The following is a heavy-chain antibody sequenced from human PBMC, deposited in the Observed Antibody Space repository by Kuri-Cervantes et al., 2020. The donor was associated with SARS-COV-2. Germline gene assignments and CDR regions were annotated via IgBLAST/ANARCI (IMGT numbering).Heavy chain of an antibody. CDR1: GFPFNTYT. J-gene: IGHJ3*02. D-gene: IGHD3-9*01. V-gene: IGHV3-21*01. CDR3: ARDPGYDILTGYYPAADDAFYI. CDR2: ISRSGNYV. Sequence: GESLKISCAASGFPFNTYTMNWVRQAPGKGLEWVSSISRSGNYVYYADSVTGRFTITRDNARNSLSLQMNSLRAEDTAVYYCARDPGYDILTGYYPAADDAFYIWGQGTMVTVSS.